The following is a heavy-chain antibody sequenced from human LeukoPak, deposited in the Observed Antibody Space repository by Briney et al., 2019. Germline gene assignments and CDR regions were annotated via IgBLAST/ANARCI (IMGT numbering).Heavy chain of an antibody. CDR1: GFTFSSYA. V-gene: IGHV3-23*01. CDR3: AKPSLLYGYCSGGSCYESPFDY. CDR2: ISGSGGST. J-gene: IGHJ4*02. Sequence: PGRSLRLSCAASGFTFSSYAMHWVRQAPGKGLEWVSAISGSGGSTYYADSVKGRFTISRDNSKNTLYLQMNSLRAEDTAVYYCAKPSLLYGYCSGGSCYESPFDYWGQGTLVTVSS. D-gene: IGHD2-15*01.